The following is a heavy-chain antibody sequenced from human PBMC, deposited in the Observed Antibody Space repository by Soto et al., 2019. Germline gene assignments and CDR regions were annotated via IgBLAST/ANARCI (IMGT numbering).Heavy chain of an antibody. D-gene: IGHD2-2*01. CDR2: IYISGST. V-gene: IGHV4-4*07. J-gene: IGHJ6*02. CDR3: ARDYIVPVPDAPYFVDYGMDV. Sequence: PSETLSLTCTVSGDSISNFYWSWIRQPAGKGLEWIGRIYISGSTDYNPSLRSRVVMSLDTSKNQFSLKLSSVTAADTAVYYCARDYIVPVPDAPYFVDYGMDVWGQGTTVTVSS. CDR1: GDSISNFY.